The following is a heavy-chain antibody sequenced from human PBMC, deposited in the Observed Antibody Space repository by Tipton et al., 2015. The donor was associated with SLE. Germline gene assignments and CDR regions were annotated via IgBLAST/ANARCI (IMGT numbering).Heavy chain of an antibody. D-gene: IGHD3-3*01. CDR2: INHSGST. Sequence: LRLSCAVYGGSFSGYYWSWIRQPPGKGLEWIGEINHSGSTNYNPSLKSRVTISVDTSKNQFSLKLSSVTAADTAVYYCARCFDGSRTTGITIFGVVISGGWFDPWGQGTLVTVSS. CDR1: GGSFSGYY. V-gene: IGHV4-34*01. J-gene: IGHJ5*02. CDR3: ARCFDGSRTTGITIFGVVISGGWFDP.